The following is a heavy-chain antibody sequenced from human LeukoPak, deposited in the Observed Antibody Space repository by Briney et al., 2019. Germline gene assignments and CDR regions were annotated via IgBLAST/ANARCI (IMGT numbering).Heavy chain of an antibody. CDR2: FDPEDGET. D-gene: IGHD5-12*01. CDR3: ATGISGYDDY. CDR1: GYTLTELS. Sequence: GASVKVSCKLSGYTLTELSMHWVRQAPGKGLEWMGGFDPEDGETIYAQKFQGRVTMTEDTSTDTAYMELSSLRSEDTAVYYCATGISGYDDYWDQGTLVTVSS. V-gene: IGHV1-24*01. J-gene: IGHJ4*02.